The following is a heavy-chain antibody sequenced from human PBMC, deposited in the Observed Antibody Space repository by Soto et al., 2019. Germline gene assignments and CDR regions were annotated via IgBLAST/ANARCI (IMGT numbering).Heavy chain of an antibody. J-gene: IGHJ6*02. CDR3: ARDLTQRIAVAGTGYYYYGMDV. Sequence: GGSLRLSCAASGFTFSSYSMNWVRQAPGKGLEWVSSISSSSSYIYYADSVKGRFTISRDNAKNSLYLQMNSLRAEDTAVYYCARDLTQRIAVAGTGYYYYGMDVWGQGTTVTVSS. CDR2: ISSSSSYI. V-gene: IGHV3-21*01. D-gene: IGHD6-19*01. CDR1: GFTFSSYS.